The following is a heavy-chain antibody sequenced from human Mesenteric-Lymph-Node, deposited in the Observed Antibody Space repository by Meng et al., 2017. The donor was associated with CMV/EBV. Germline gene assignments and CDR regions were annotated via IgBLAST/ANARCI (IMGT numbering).Heavy chain of an antibody. V-gene: IGHV4-4*01. D-gene: IGHD3-3*01. Sequence: GSLRLSCAVSGVFMSENYWWTWVRQTPGKGLEWIGEISHSGRVRYNSSLKSRLTISVDRSKKHFSLKLSSVTAADTAVYFCARASDDFCDTISCYFKACDMWGQGTTVTVSS. CDR1: GVFMSENYW. CDR2: ISHSGRV. CDR3: ARASDDFCDTISCYFKACDM. J-gene: IGHJ3*02.